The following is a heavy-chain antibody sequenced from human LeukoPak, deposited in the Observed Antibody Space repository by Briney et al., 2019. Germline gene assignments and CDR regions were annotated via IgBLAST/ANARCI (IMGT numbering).Heavy chain of an antibody. Sequence: SETLSLTCTVSGGSISSYYRSWIRQPAGKGLEWIGRIYTSGSTNYNPSLKSRVTMSVDTSKNQFSLKLSSVTAADTAVYYCARGAGYYGSGSYYNLDYWGQGTLVTVSS. CDR2: IYTSGST. J-gene: IGHJ4*02. D-gene: IGHD3-10*01. CDR3: ARGAGYYGSGSYYNLDY. V-gene: IGHV4-4*07. CDR1: GGSISSYY.